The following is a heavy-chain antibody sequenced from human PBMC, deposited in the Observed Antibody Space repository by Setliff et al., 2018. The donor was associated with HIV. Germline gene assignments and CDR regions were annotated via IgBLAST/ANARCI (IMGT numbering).Heavy chain of an antibody. CDR2: FYPGDSAT. J-gene: IGHJ5*02. V-gene: IGHV5-51*01. D-gene: IGHD3-22*01. Sequence: PGESLKISCKTSGYSFNTYWIGWVRQMPGKGLEWMAIFYPGDSATRYSPSFQSQVTVSADKSIGTAYLQWDSLKASDTALYFCARAPNSPYYSNFWYADHWGQGTLVTVSS. CDR1: GYSFNTYW. CDR3: ARAPNSPYYSNFWYADH.